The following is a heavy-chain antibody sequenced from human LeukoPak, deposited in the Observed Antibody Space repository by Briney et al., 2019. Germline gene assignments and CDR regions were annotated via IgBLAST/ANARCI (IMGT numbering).Heavy chain of an antibody. V-gene: IGHV3-23*01. D-gene: IGHD6-19*01. J-gene: IGHJ4*02. CDR3: ARGGGVAGLGVDY. Sequence: GGSLRLSCAASGFTFSSYAMSWVRQAPGKGLEWVSAISGSDGSTYYADSVKGRFTISRDNSNNALYLLMNSLRAEDTAVYYCARGGGVAGLGVDYWGQGTLVTVSS. CDR2: ISGSDGST. CDR1: GFTFSSYA.